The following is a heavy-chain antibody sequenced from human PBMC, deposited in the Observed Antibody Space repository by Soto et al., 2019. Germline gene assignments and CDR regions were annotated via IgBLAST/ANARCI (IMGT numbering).Heavy chain of an antibody. CDR2: IRGNAYGGTA. J-gene: IGHJ4*02. D-gene: IGHD1-26*01. V-gene: IGHV3-49*03. CDR3: ARGELY. Sequence: EVQLVESGGGLVQPGRSLRLSCAASGFTFGDALMTWFRQAPGKGLEWVGFIRGNAYGGTAEYGASVQGRFTISRDDSKSIAYLQMNSLKTDDTAVYYCARGELYWGQGTLVTVSS. CDR1: GFTFGDAL.